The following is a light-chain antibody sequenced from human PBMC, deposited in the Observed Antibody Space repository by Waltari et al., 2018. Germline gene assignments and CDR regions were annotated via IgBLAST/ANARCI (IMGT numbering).Light chain of an antibody. CDR1: QSFLYTSNNRNY. CDR2: WAS. Sequence: DIVMTQSPESLAVSLGEGATLRRRPSQSFLYTSNNRNYLAWYQFKPGQPPVLLLYWASTRASGVPGRFSGSGSGTDFTLTISSVQAEDVATYHCQQYYENPQTFGQGTKLEIK. J-gene: IGKJ2*01. V-gene: IGKV4-1*01. CDR3: QQYYENPQT.